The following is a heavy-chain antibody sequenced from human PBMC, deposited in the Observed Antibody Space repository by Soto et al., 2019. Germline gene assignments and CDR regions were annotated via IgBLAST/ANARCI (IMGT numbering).Heavy chain of an antibody. CDR1: GFTFSTYC. CDR2: ISGSGVKT. CDR3: ANDLSNIAPRPGWSNP. J-gene: IGHJ5*02. D-gene: IGHD6-6*01. V-gene: IGHV3-23*01. Sequence: GRSLRLSCAASGFTFSTYCMTWVRQAPGKGLEWVSGISGSGVKTYYSDSVKGRFTISRDNSKNTLYLQMNSLRAEDTALYYCANDLSNIAPRPGWSNPWGLGTLVNVSS.